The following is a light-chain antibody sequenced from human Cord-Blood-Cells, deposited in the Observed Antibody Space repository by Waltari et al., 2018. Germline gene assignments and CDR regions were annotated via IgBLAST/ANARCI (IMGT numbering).Light chain of an antibody. CDR1: SSDVGGYNY. CDR3: SSYAGSNNPYV. J-gene: IGLJ1*01. CDR2: EVS. V-gene: IGLV2-8*01. Sequence: QSALTQPPSASGSPGQSVTISCTGTSSDVGGYNYVSWYQQHPGKAPKLMIYEVSKRPSGVPARFAGSKSGNTASLTVSGLQAEDEADCYCSSYAGSNNPYVFGTGTKVTVL.